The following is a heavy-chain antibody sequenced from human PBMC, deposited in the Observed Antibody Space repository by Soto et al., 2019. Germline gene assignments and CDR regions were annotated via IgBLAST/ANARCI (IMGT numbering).Heavy chain of an antibody. V-gene: IGHV3-21*01. CDR3: ARDDGETDEKYSSSWPDYYYYYGMDV. J-gene: IGHJ6*02. CDR2: ISSSSSYI. Sequence: GGSLRLSCAASGFTFSSYSMNWVRQAPGKGLEWVSSISSSSSYIYYADSVKGRFTISRDNAKNSLYLQMNSLRAEDTAVYYCARDDGETDEKYSSSWPDYYYYYGMDVWGQGTTVTVSS. CDR1: GFTFSSYS. D-gene: IGHD6-13*01.